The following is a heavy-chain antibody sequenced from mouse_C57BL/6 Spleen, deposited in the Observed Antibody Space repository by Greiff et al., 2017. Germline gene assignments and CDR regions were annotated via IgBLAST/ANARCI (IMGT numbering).Heavy chain of an antibody. CDR2: IRNKANGDTT. Sequence: DVQLVESGGGLVQPGGSLSLSCAASGFTFTDYYMSWVRQPPGKALEWLGFIRNKANGDTTEYSASVKGRFTISRDNYQSILYLQMNALRAEDSATYYCANSRYYYGSSYGDYAMDYWGQGTSVTVSS. V-gene: IGHV7-3*01. J-gene: IGHJ4*01. CDR1: GFTFTDYY. D-gene: IGHD1-1*01. CDR3: ANSRYYYGSSYGDYAMDY.